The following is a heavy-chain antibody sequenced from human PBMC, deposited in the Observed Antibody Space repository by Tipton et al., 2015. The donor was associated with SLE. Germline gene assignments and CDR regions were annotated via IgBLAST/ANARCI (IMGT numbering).Heavy chain of an antibody. CDR1: GFTLSSSG. CDR2: ISSSSSYI. Sequence: SLRLSCAASGFTLSSSGMNWVRLAPGKGLVWVSSISSSSSYIYYADSVKGRFTISRDNAKNSLYLQMNSLRAEDTAVYYCARAVTYCSGGGCYYFVYWGQRTLITVSS. J-gene: IGHJ4*02. CDR3: ARAVTYCSGGGCYYFVY. V-gene: IGHV3-21*03. D-gene: IGHD2-15*01.